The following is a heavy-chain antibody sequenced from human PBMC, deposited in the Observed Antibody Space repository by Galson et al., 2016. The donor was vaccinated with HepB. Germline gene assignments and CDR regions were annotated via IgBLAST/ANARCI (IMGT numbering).Heavy chain of an antibody. CDR3: ARDEGEYSLFDS. D-gene: IGHD5-18*01. J-gene: IGHJ4*02. Sequence: SLRLSCAASGFTFSSYGMHWVRQAPGKGLDWVAVIWYDGSNKYYVDSVKGRFTISRDISKNTLYLQMNNLRVEDTAVYYCARDEGEYSLFDSWGQGTQVTVSS. CDR1: GFTFSSYG. CDR2: IWYDGSNK. V-gene: IGHV3-33*01.